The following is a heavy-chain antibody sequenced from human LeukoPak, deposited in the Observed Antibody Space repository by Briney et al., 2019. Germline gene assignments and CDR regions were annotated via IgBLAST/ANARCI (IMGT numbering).Heavy chain of an antibody. CDR3: ATYGITIFGVAFDY. J-gene: IGHJ4*02. CDR2: VDPEDGET. V-gene: IGHV1-69-2*01. Sequence: ASVKISCKVSGYTFTDYYMHWVQQAPGKGLEWMGLVDPEDGETIYAEKFQGRVTITADTSTDTAYMGLSSLRSEDTAVYYCATYGITIFGVAFDYWGQGTLVTVSS. D-gene: IGHD3-3*01. CDR1: GYTFTDYY.